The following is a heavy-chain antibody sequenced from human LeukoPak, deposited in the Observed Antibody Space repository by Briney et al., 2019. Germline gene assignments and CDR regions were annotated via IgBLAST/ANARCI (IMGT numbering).Heavy chain of an antibody. V-gene: IGHV3-11*06. Sequence: PGGSLRLSCAASGFTFSDYYMSWIRQAPGKGLEWVSYINSSSSYTNYADSVKGRFTISRDNAKNSLYLQMNSLRAEDTAVYYCASGGLDSSGYYSTSDYWGQGTLVTVSS. CDR3: ASGGLDSSGYYSTSDY. J-gene: IGHJ4*02. D-gene: IGHD3-22*01. CDR2: INSSSSYT. CDR1: GFTFSDYY.